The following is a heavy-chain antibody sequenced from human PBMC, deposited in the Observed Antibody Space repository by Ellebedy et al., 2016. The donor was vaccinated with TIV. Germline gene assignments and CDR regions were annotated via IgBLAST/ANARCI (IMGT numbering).Heavy chain of an antibody. V-gene: IGHV1-18*01. CDR1: GYTFTSYG. CDR2: ISAYNGNT. J-gene: IGHJ4*02. D-gene: IGHD3-3*01. CDR3: ARDQGGDFWSGPDY. Sequence: ASVKVSXKASGYTFTSYGISWVRQAPGQGLEWMGWISAYNGNTNYAQKLQGRVTMTTDTSTSTAYMELRSLRSDDTAVYYCARDQGGDFWSGPDYWGQGTLVTVSS.